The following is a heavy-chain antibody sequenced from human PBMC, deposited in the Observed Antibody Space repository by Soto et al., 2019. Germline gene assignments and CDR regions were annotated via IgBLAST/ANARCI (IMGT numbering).Heavy chain of an antibody. V-gene: IGHV4-30-2*01. J-gene: IGHJ4*02. Sequence: QLQLRESGSRLVKPSETLSLICAVSGGSISSGGFSWSWIRQPPGKGLEWIGYIFHGGKTYYNPSARGRVSISVDRSKSYFSLRLNAVPAADTAVYYGAREERRGYDDSSAYGIDYWGQGTPVVGSS. CDR1: GGSISSGGFS. D-gene: IGHD3-22*01. CDR3: AREERRGYDDSSAYGIDY. CDR2: IFHGGKT.